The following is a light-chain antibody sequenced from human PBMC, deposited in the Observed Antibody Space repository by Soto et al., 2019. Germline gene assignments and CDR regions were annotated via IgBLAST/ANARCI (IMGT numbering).Light chain of an antibody. CDR2: SDD. CDR3: ASWEDSLNGWV. Sequence: QSVLTQPPSASGTPGQRVTISCSGSSSNVGSNTVSWYQQLPGTAPKVLIYSDDQRPSGVPDRFSGSRSGSSASLAISGLQSGDEADDYCASWEDSLNGWVIGGGTQLTVL. V-gene: IGLV1-44*01. CDR1: SSNVGSNT. J-gene: IGLJ3*02.